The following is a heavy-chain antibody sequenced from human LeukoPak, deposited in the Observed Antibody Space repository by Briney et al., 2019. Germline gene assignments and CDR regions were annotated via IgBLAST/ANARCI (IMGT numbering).Heavy chain of an antibody. CDR1: GFTFSIYE. CDR3: ATLTVASPFDY. D-gene: IGHD5-12*01. J-gene: IGHJ4*02. V-gene: IGHV3-48*03. Sequence: GGSLRLSCAASGFTFSIYEMYWVRQAPGKGLEWVSYISSSGWTKYYADSVKGRFTISRDNTENSLFLQMNSLRAEDTAVYYCATLTVASPFDYWGPGALVTVSS. CDR2: ISSSGWTK.